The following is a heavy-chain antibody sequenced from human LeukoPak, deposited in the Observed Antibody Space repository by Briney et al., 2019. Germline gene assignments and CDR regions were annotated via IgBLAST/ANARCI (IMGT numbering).Heavy chain of an antibody. Sequence: SETLSLTCTVSGGSISSYYWSWIRQPPGKGLEWIGYIYYSGSTYYNPSLKSRVTISVDTSKNQFSLKLSSVTAADTAVYYCARLESVGFQHWGQGTLVTVSS. D-gene: IGHD2-15*01. CDR2: IYYSGST. V-gene: IGHV4-59*08. J-gene: IGHJ1*01. CDR1: GGSISSYY. CDR3: ARLESVGFQH.